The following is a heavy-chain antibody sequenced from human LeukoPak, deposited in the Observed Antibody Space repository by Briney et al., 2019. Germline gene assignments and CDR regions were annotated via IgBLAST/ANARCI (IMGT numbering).Heavy chain of an antibody. D-gene: IGHD1-1*01. V-gene: IGHV1-2*02. J-gene: IGHJ3*02. CDR2: INPNSGGT. CDR1: GYTFTGYY. CDR3: ATLQLERPPILAAFDI. Sequence: GASVKVSCKASGYTFTGYYMHWVRQAPGQGLEWMGWINPNSGGTNYAQKFQGRVTMTRDTSISTAYMELSRLRSDDTAVYYCATLQLERPPILAAFDIWGQGTMVTVSS.